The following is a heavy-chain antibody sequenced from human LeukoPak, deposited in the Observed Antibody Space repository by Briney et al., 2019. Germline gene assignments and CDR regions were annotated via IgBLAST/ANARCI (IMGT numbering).Heavy chain of an antibody. D-gene: IGHD4-17*01. CDR3: ARTPPDYGIDY. J-gene: IGHJ4*02. CDR1: GYTFISYD. Sequence: GASAKVSCKASGYTFISYDINWVRQATGQGLEWMGWMSPNSGNTGYAQKFQGRITMTKSTSISTAYMELSDLESEDTAVYYCARTPPDYGIDYWGQGTLVTVSS. CDR2: MSPNSGNT. V-gene: IGHV1-8*01.